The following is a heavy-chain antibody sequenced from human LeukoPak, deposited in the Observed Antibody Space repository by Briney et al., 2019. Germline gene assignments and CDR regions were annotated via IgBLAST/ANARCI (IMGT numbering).Heavy chain of an antibody. CDR2: ISNDGSRK. J-gene: IGHJ4*02. CDR3: ARDRAWNYFDY. D-gene: IGHD3-3*01. Sequence: GRSLRLSCALSGFTFSRHCMHWVRQAPGKGLEWVAIISNDGSRKYYAHSVEGRFTISRDNSKNTLYLQMDSLRAEDTAVYYCARDRAWNYFDYWGQGTLVTVSS. V-gene: IGHV3-30*03. CDR1: GFTFSRHC.